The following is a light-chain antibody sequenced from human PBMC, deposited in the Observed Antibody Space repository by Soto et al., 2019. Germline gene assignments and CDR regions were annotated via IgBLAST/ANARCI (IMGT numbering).Light chain of an antibody. J-gene: IGKJ5*01. Sequence: EIVMTQSPVTLSVSPGERATLSCRASQSVSSNLAWYQQKPGQAPSLLIYGAFTRATGIPARFSGTGSGTEFTLTISSLQSEDFAVYYCQQYNNWPPWTFGQGTRLEIK. CDR3: QQYNNWPPWT. V-gene: IGKV3-15*01. CDR1: QSVSSN. CDR2: GAF.